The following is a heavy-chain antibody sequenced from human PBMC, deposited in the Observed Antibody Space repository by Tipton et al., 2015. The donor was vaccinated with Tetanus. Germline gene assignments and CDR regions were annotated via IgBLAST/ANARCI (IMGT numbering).Heavy chain of an antibody. D-gene: IGHD2-15*01. Sequence: QVQLVQSGAEVKKPGASVKVSCKTSGYTFTSYDINWVRQATGQGLEWMGWMKPNSGSTGYAQKFRGRVTMTRDTPINTAYMELSGRRSGVTPVYFCATRGGAYQRSHGYWGQGTLVTASP. CDR3: ATRGGAYQRSHGY. J-gene: IGHJ4*02. CDR2: MKPNSGST. V-gene: IGHV1-8*01. CDR1: GYTFTSYD.